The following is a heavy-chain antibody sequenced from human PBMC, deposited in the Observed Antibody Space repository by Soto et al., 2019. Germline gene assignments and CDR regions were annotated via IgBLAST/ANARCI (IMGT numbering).Heavy chain of an antibody. CDR1: GFTFSSYW. Sequence: EVQLVESGGDLVQPGGSLRLSCATSGFTFSSYWMTWVRQAPGKGLEWVAAIKEDGSEKYHVDSVKGRFTISRDNAKNSLYLQMNSLRAEDTAGYYCARGRLSSGYWGQGTLVTVSS. J-gene: IGHJ4*02. V-gene: IGHV3-7*01. CDR2: IKEDGSEK. CDR3: ARGRLSSGY. D-gene: IGHD5-12*01.